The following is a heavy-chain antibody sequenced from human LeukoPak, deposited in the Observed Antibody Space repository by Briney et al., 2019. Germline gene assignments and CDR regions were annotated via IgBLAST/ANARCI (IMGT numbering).Heavy chain of an antibody. CDR2: MSKDGISE. CDR3: AKVSVETPMYYFDY. CDR1: GFTFSSYS. V-gene: IGHV3-30*18. D-gene: IGHD5-24*01. J-gene: IGHJ4*02. Sequence: GGSLRLSCAASGFTFSSYSMHWVRQAPGKGLEWVAVMSKDGISEYYADSVKGRFTISRDNSKNTLYLQMNSLRAEDTAVYYCAKVSVETPMYYFDYWGQGTLVTVSS.